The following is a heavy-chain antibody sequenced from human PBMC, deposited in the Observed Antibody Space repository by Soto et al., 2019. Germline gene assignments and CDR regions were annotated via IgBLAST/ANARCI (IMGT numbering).Heavy chain of an antibody. D-gene: IGHD2-21*01. CDR2: MYHSGSP. CDR1: GGSIRSTNW. Sequence: QVQLRESGPGLVKTSGTLSLTCVVSGGSIRSTNWWTWVRQAPGKGLEWIGEMYHSGSPTFSPSLRGRANSSCDKSNNQFSLRLRSVTAADTAVYYCATLPPRIVVAILPIPTWGQGILVTVSS. CDR3: ATLPPRIVVAILPIPT. V-gene: IGHV4-4*02. J-gene: IGHJ5*02.